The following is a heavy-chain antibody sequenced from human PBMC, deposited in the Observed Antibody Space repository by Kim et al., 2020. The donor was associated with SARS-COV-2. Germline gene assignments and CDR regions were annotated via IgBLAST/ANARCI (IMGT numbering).Heavy chain of an antibody. CDR1: GIPFSNAW. V-gene: IGHV3-15*01. D-gene: IGHD2-2*01. J-gene: IGHJ4*01. CDR3: ITVSMR. Sequence: GGSLRLSCAVSGIPFSNAWFNWVRQSPGKGLEWVGRINSETDGGTADLAAPVKGSFAISRYDSNNTLYLLMNNVKTDDSSVCYCITVSMRWGHGSLVTVS. CDR2: INSETDGGTA.